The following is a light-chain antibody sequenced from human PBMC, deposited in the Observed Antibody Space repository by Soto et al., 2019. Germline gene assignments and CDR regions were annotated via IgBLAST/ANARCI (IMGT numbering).Light chain of an antibody. CDR2: GAS. J-gene: IGKJ3*01. CDR1: QSINSRY. V-gene: IGKV3-20*01. CDR3: QQFGSSPGFT. Sequence: EIVLTQSPGTLSLSPGERATLSCRASQSINSRYLAWYQQKPGQPPRLLIYGASSKATGIPDRFSGSGSGTDFTLTISRLEPEDFAVYYCQQFGSSPGFTFGPGTIVDIK.